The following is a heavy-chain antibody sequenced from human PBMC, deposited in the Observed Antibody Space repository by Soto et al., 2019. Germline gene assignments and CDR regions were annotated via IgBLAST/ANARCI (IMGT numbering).Heavy chain of an antibody. Sequence: QLHLVQSGAVVKKPGASVTVSCSASGYPVTAYYMHWVRQAPGRGLEWMGGINPATGAAKYTQTFQGRVTMPRATSTSTVFMEPRGLTSEDTAVFYCARGGGVGVAGSAAFDMWGQGTLVTVSS. CDR1: GYPVTAYY. CDR2: INPATGAA. D-gene: IGHD3-3*01. V-gene: IGHV1-2*02. J-gene: IGHJ3*02. CDR3: ARGGGVGVAGSAAFDM.